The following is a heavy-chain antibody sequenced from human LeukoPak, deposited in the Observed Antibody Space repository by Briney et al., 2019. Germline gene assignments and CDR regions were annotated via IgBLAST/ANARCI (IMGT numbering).Heavy chain of an antibody. CDR2: INHSGST. Sequence: PSETLSLTCAVYGGSFSGYYWSWIRQPPGKGLEWIGEINHSGSTYYNPSLKSRVTISVDRSKNQFSLKLSSVTAADTAVYYCARVVPAATSYYYYGMDVWGQGTTVTVSS. CDR3: ARVVPAATSYYYYGMDV. V-gene: IGHV4-34*01. CDR1: GGSFSGYY. J-gene: IGHJ6*02. D-gene: IGHD2-2*01.